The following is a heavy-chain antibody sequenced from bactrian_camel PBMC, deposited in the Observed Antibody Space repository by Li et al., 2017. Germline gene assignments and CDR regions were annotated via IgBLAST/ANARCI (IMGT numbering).Heavy chain of an antibody. D-gene: IGHD6*01. V-gene: IGHV3S40*01. CDR1: GHTDSRYC. J-gene: IGHJ4*01. CDR2: MSPGGSWT. Sequence: EVQLVESGGALVQPGGSLRLSCAASGHTDSRYCMGWYRQAPGKEREGVARMSPGGSWTYYADSVKGRFTISRDDAKQMAYLQMNSLKPEDTGIYYCASGPWDEGSCDAAFLSGQGTQVTVS.